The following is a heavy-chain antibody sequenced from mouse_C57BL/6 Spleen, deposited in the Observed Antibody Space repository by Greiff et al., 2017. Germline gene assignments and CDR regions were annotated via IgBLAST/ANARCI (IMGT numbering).Heavy chain of an antibody. CDR1: GYTFTDYY. Sequence: VQLQQSGPELVKPGASVKISCKASGYTFTDYYMNWVKQSHGKSLEWIGDINPNNGGTSYNQKFKGKATLTVDKSSSTAYMELRSLTSEDSAVYYCARYGNSNFGAYWGQGTTLTVSS. J-gene: IGHJ2*01. CDR3: ARYGNSNFGAY. CDR2: INPNNGGT. D-gene: IGHD2-5*01. V-gene: IGHV1-26*01.